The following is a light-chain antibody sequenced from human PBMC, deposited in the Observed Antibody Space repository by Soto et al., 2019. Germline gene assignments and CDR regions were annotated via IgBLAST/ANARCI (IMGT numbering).Light chain of an antibody. Sequence: QPVVTQPASVSGSPGQSITISCTGTSSDVGGYNYVSWYQQHPGKVPKLMIYDVSNRPSGVSNRFSGSKSGNTASLTISGLQGEDEADYYCSSYTSSSTYVFGTGTKLTVL. J-gene: IGLJ1*01. V-gene: IGLV2-14*01. CDR1: SSDVGGYNY. CDR2: DVS. CDR3: SSYTSSSTYV.